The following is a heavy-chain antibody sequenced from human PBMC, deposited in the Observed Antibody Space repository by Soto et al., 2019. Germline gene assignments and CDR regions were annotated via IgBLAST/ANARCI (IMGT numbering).Heavy chain of an antibody. V-gene: IGHV4-4*01. CDR2: IYHNGST. CDR1: GDSITSANW. D-gene: IGHD3-3*01. J-gene: IGHJ5*02. Sequence: PSETLSLTSAVSGDSITSANWWSWVRHSPRKGLQWCGEIYHNGSTNYNPSLKSRVAVSVDKAKNQFSLKLRSVTAADTAVYCCARARGAIFGVVIRNWFDPWGQGTLVTVSS. CDR3: ARARGAIFGVVIRNWFDP.